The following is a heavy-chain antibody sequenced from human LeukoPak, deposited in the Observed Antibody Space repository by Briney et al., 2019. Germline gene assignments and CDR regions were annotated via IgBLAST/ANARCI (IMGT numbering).Heavy chain of an antibody. CDR2: ISYDGSVQ. CDR1: GFTFTSYA. Sequence: GGSLRLSCAASGFTFTSYAMQWVRQGPGKGLEWVAVISYDGSVQYSADSVKGRFTISRDNPKNTLYLQMSSLRAEDTAVYYCARESGDDYGGNSGFDYWGQGTPVTVSS. V-gene: IGHV3-30*07. CDR3: ARESGDDYGGNSGFDY. J-gene: IGHJ4*02. D-gene: IGHD4-23*01.